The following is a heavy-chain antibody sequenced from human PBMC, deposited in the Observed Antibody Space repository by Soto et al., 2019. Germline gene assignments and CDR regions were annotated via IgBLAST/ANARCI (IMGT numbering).Heavy chain of an antibody. CDR3: ARDPYDSSGYYLKAFDY. J-gene: IGHJ4*02. CDR2: IIPILGIA. CDR1: GGTFSSYT. D-gene: IGHD3-22*01. V-gene: IGHV1-69*04. Sequence: ASVKVSCKASGGTFSSYTISWVRQAPGQGLEWMGRIIPILGIANYAQKFQGRVTITADKSTSTAYMELSSLRSEDTAVYYCARDPYDSSGYYLKAFDYWGQGTLVTVSS.